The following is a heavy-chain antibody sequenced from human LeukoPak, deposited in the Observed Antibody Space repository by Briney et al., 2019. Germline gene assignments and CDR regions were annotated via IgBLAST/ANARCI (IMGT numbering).Heavy chain of an antibody. J-gene: IGHJ6*03. Sequence: KLCGPTLANPTQTLTLTCTFSGFSLSTSGLDGGWIRQTPGKYLEWLGFIYWDDDKYYSPFLKSTLTITKDTSKNPVVLSMTNMDPVDTDTYFSARANYYSYFMDVWGKGTTVTVSS. CDR3: ARANYYSYFMDV. CDR1: GFSLSTSGLD. CDR2: IYWDDDK. V-gene: IGHV2-5*02.